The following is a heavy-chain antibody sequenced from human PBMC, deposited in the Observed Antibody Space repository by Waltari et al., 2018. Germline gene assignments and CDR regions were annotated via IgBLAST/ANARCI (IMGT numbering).Heavy chain of an antibody. J-gene: IGHJ5*02. V-gene: IGHV1-69*04. CDR2: IIPILGIA. CDR1: GGTFSSYA. D-gene: IGHD2-15*01. CDR3: ARDPPRRCSGGSCYPNWFDP. Sequence: QVQLVQSGAEVKKPGSSVKVSCKASGGTFSSYAISWVRQAPGQGLEWMGGIIPILGIANYAQKFQGRVTITADESTSTAYMELSSLRSEDTAVYYCARDPPRRCSGGSCYPNWFDPWGQGTLVTVSS.